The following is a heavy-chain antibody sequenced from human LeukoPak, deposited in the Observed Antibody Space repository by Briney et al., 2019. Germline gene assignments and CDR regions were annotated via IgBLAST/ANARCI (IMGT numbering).Heavy chain of an antibody. V-gene: IGHV3-21*01. J-gene: IGHJ4*02. CDR1: GFTFSCYT. Sequence: GGSLTLSSAASGFTFSCYTMKWLRQAPGKGLKGVSSITSTSSYIYYAGSVKGRFTISRDNAKNSLYLQMNSLRAKDTAVYYCARGGWYGDYYSDYWGQGTLVTVSS. D-gene: IGHD4-17*01. CDR3: ARGGWYGDYYSDY. CDR2: ITSTSSYI.